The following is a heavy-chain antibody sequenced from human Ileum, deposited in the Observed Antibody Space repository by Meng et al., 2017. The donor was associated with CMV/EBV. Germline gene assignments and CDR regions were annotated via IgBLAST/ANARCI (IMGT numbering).Heavy chain of an antibody. Sequence: AASGFTFNIYWMHWVRQAPGKGLVWVSRINTNGIITNYADSVKGRFSISRDNAENTLYLQMNSLRVEDTAVYYCARGEVAVGGNEDYWGQGTLVTVSS. V-gene: IGHV3-74*01. D-gene: IGHD6-19*01. CDR3: ARGEVAVGGNEDY. CDR2: INTNGIIT. J-gene: IGHJ4*02. CDR1: GFTFNIYW.